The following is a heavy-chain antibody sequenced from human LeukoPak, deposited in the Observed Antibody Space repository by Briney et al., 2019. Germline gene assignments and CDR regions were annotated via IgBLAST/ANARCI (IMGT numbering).Heavy chain of an antibody. CDR3: ARLGITGPHDAFDI. V-gene: IGHV3-7*01. J-gene: IGHJ3*02. CDR1: GFTFADYA. D-gene: IGHD1-20*01. CDR2: IKQDGSEK. Sequence: PGGSLRLSCAASGFTFADYAMHWVRQAPGKGLEWVANIKQDGSEKYYVDSVKGRFTISRDNAKNSLYLQMNSLRAEDTAVYYCARLGITGPHDAFDIWGQGTMVTVSS.